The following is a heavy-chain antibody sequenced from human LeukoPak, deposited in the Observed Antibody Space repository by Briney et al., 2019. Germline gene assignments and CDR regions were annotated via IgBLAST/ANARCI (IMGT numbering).Heavy chain of an antibody. CDR1: GYTFTSYG. V-gene: IGHV1-18*04. CDR3: ARVVLLRFGEQKGIDY. CDR2: ISAYNGNT. Sequence: ASVKVSCKASGYTFTSYGISWVRQARGQGLEWMGWISAYNGNTNYAQKLQGRVTMTTDTSTSTAYMELRSLRSDDTAVYYCARVVLLRFGEQKGIDYWGQGTLVTVSS. D-gene: IGHD3-10*01. J-gene: IGHJ4*02.